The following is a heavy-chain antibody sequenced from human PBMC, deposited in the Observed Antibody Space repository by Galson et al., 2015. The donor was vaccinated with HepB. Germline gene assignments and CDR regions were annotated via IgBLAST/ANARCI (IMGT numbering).Heavy chain of an antibody. CDR1: GFTFSSYA. V-gene: IGHV3-64*01. J-gene: IGHJ4*02. CDR3: ARDLFSGYDFWSGPAPLWGY. CDR2: ISSNGGST. D-gene: IGHD3-3*01. Sequence: SLRLSCPASGFTFSSYALHWLRQAPGKGLEYVSAISSNGGSTYYANSVKGRFTISRDNSKNTLYLQMGSLRAEDMAVYYCARDLFSGYDFWSGPAPLWGYWGQGTLVTVSS.